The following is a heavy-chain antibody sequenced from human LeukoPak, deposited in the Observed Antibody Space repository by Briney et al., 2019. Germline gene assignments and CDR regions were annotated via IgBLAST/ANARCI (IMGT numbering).Heavy chain of an antibody. CDR1: SYTFPSYG. J-gene: IGHJ4*02. D-gene: IGHD1-26*01. CDR3: ARDPQQLVGATGGGFGY. V-gene: IGHV1-18*01. CDR2: ISVYDGNT. Sequence: ASVKVSFKASSYTFPSYGISWVRQAPGQGLEWMGWISVYDGNTNYAQKLQGRLTMTTDTSTNTAYMDLRSLRSDDTAVYYCARDPQQLVGATGGGFGYWGQGTLVTVSS.